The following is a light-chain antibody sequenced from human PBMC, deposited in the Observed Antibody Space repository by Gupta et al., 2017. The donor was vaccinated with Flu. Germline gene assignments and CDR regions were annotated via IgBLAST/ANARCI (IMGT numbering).Light chain of an antibody. CDR1: SSNIGNNY. V-gene: IGLV1-51*01. CDR2: DNN. CDR3: GTWDSRLSAAV. J-gene: IGLJ7*01. Sequence: QSVLTQPLSVSAAPGPKVTISCSGSSSNIGNNYVSWYQQLPGTTPKLLIYDNNKRPSGIPDRFSGSKSGTSATLGITGLQTGDEADYYCGTWDSRLSAAVFGGGTQLTVL.